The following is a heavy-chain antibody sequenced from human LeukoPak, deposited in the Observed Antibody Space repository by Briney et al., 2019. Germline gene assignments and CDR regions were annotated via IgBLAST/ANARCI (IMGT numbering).Heavy chain of an antibody. CDR2: INPNSGGT. D-gene: IGHD2-15*01. V-gene: IGHV1-2*02. CDR3: ARSVVAATPDWFDP. CDR1: GYTFTGYY. J-gene: IGHJ5*02. Sequence: ASVKVSCKASGYTFTGYYMHWVRQAPGQGLEWMGWINPNSGGTNYAQKFQGRVTMTRYTSISTAYMELSRLRSDDTAVYYCARSVVAATPDWFDPWGQGTLVTVSS.